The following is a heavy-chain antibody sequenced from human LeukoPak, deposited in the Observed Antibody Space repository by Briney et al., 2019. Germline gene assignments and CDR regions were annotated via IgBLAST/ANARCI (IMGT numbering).Heavy chain of an antibody. J-gene: IGHJ4*02. Sequence: ASVTVSCKASGYTFTGYYMHWVRQAPGQGLEWMGRINPNSGGTNYAQKFQGRVTMTRDTSISTAYMELSRLRSDDTAVYYCANFNGPDYDFWSGYSGGYDYWGQGTLVTVSS. CDR2: INPNSGGT. CDR3: ANFNGPDYDFWSGYSGGYDY. CDR1: GYTFTGYY. V-gene: IGHV1-2*06. D-gene: IGHD3-3*01.